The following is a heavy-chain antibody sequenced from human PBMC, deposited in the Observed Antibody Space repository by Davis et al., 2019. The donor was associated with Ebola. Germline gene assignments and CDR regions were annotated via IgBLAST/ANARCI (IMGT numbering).Heavy chain of an antibody. Sequence: AASVKVSCKASGYTFTSYYMHWVRQAPGQGLEWMGIINPSGGSTSYAQKFQGRVTMTRDTSTSTVYMELSSLRSEDTAVYYCARDRPIAVAGTFYYYGMDVWCQGTTVTVSS. CDR3: ARDRPIAVAGTFYYYGMDV. V-gene: IGHV1-46*01. CDR1: GYTFTSYY. D-gene: IGHD6-19*01. J-gene: IGHJ6*02. CDR2: INPSGGST.